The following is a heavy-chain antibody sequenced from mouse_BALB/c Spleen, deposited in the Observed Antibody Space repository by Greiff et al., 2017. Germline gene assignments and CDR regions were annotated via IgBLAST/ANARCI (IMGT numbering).Heavy chain of an antibody. J-gene: IGHJ1*01. D-gene: IGHD2-4*01. CDR2: IAPGSGST. V-gene: IGHV1S41*01. Sequence: ELVKPGASVKLSCKASGYTFTSYWMNWIKQRHGKGLEWIGRIAPGSGSTNYNEMFKGKATLTVDTSSSTAYIQLSSLSSEDSAVYFCAREHQYYDIDVWGAGTTVTVSS. CDR3: AREHQYYDIDV. CDR1: GYTFTSYW.